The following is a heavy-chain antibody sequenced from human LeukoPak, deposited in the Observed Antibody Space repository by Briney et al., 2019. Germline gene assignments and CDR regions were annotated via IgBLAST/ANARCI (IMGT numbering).Heavy chain of an antibody. Sequence: SETLSLTCTVPGGSISSGGYYWSWIRQHPGKGLEWIGYIYYSGSTYYNPSLKSRVTISVDPSKNQFSLKLSSVTAADTAVYYCARTVASPYYFDYWGQGTLVTVSS. D-gene: IGHD4-17*01. CDR1: GGSISSGGYY. V-gene: IGHV4-31*03. CDR3: ARTVASPYYFDY. CDR2: IYYSGST. J-gene: IGHJ4*02.